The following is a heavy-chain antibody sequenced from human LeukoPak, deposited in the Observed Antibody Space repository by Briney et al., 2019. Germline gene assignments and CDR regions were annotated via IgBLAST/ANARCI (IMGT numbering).Heavy chain of an antibody. J-gene: IGHJ4*02. CDR3: ASSGPWLALEY. CDR1: GFTVSSNY. Sequence: GGSLRLSCAASGFTVSSNYMSWVRQAPGKGLEWVSVIYSGGSTYYADSVKGRFTISRDNSKNTLYLQMNSLRAEDTAVYYCASSGPWLALEYWGQGTLVTVSS. D-gene: IGHD6-19*01. V-gene: IGHV3-66*01. CDR2: IYSGGST.